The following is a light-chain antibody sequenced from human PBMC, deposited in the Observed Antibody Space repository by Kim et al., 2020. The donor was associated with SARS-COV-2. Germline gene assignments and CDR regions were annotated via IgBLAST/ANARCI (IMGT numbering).Light chain of an antibody. V-gene: IGLV3-19*01. CDR2: DQN. Sequence: SSELTQVPAVSVALGQTVRITCQGDSLRKYYATWYQQKPGQAPLLVLYDQNSRPSGIPDRFSGSSSGNTASLTITGAQAEDEADYYCNSRDTSGDLVVFGGGTQLTVL. CDR3: NSRDTSGDLVV. CDR1: SLRKYY. J-gene: IGLJ2*01.